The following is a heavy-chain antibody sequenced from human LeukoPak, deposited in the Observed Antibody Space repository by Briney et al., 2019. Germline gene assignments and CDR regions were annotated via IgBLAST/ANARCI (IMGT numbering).Heavy chain of an antibody. CDR2: ISSGSTYT. Sequence: PGGSLRLSCAASGFSFSAYDMHWVRQAPGEGLGWVSSISSGSTYTYYADSVKGRFTISRDNPKSSLYLQMNSLRAEDTAVYYCARGLAWLDAFDIWGQGTMVTVSS. D-gene: IGHD6-19*01. V-gene: IGHV3-21*01. CDR3: ARGLAWLDAFDI. CDR1: GFSFSAYD. J-gene: IGHJ3*02.